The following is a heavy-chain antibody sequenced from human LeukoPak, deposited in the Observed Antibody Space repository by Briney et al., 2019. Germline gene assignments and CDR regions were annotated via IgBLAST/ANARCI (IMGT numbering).Heavy chain of an antibody. CDR3: ARGGIQLWSNNWVDP. CDR2: VYYSGTT. Sequence: SETLSLTCTVSGGSMSSYYWSWIRQPPGKGLEWIGYVYYSGTTSYNPSLRSRVTISVDTSKNQFSLKLSSVTAADTAVYYCARGGIQLWSNNWVDPWGQGILVTVSS. V-gene: IGHV4-59*01. CDR1: GGSMSSYY. J-gene: IGHJ5*02. D-gene: IGHD5-18*01.